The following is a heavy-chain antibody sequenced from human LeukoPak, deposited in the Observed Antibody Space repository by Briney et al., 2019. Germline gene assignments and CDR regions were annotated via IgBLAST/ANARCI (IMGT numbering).Heavy chain of an antibody. J-gene: IGHJ4*02. V-gene: IGHV3-30*02. D-gene: IGHD1-14*01. Sequence: PGGSLRLSCAASGFTFSSYGMYWVRQAPGKGLEWVAFIRYDGSNKYYADSVKGRFTISRDNAKNSLYLQMNSLRAEDTAVYYCARGTLNIPGEHGAFDYWGQGTLVTVSS. CDR2: IRYDGSNK. CDR3: ARGTLNIPGEHGAFDY. CDR1: GFTFSSYG.